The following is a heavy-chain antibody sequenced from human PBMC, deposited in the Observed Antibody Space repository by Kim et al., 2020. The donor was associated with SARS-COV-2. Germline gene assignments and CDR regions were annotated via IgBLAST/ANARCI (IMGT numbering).Heavy chain of an antibody. Sequence: SETLSLTCTVSGGSISTYYWSWIRQPPGKGLEWIGYIFRSGSTDSNPSLKSRVTISVDTSKNQFSLKLRSVTAADTAAYYCARRSYIGSPYDYWGQGTLV. V-gene: IGHV4-59*08. CDR1: GGSISTYY. D-gene: IGHD1-26*01. CDR3: ARRSYIGSPYDY. CDR2: IFRSGST. J-gene: IGHJ4*02.